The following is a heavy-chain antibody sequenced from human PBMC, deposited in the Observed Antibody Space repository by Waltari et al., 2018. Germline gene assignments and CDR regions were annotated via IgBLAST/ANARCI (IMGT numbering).Heavy chain of an antibody. Sequence: QVQLVESGGGVVQPGRSLRLSCAASGFTFSSYGMHWVRQAPGKGLEWVGVIWYDGSNKYYADSVKGRFTISRDNSKNTLYLQMNSLRAEDTAVYYCARDWAVVTATSWGMDVWGQGTTVTVSS. CDR2: IWYDGSNK. CDR1: GFTFSSYG. V-gene: IGHV3-33*01. CDR3: ARDWAVVTATSWGMDV. D-gene: IGHD2-21*02. J-gene: IGHJ6*02.